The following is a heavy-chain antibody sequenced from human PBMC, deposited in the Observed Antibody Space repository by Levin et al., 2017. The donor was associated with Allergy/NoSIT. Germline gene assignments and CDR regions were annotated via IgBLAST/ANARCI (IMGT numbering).Heavy chain of an antibody. Sequence: SQTLSLTCAVYGGSFSGYYWSWIRQPPGKGLEWIGEINHSGSTNYNPSLKSRVTISVDTSKNQFSLKLSSVTAADTAVYYCARLGYRVLHTYYYGSGSLYYFDYWGQGTLVTVSS. CDR1: GGSFSGYY. D-gene: IGHD3-10*01. CDR2: INHSGST. J-gene: IGHJ4*02. V-gene: IGHV4-34*01. CDR3: ARLGYRVLHTYYYGSGSLYYFDY.